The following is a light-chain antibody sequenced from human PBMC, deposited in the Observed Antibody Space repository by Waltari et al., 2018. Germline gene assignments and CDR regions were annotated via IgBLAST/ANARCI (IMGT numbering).Light chain of an antibody. CDR2: GYS. V-gene: IGLV1-44*01. Sequence: QSALTQEASVSGTEGQKVPLSCTGNNHNIGTYACAWYQQASHGAPKTLMFGYSLASGIPDRFSASKSGTISYLTISGLQPEDEADYYCSTWDYSLSVWVFGGGTKLTVL. J-gene: IGLJ3*02. CDR1: NHNIGTYA. CDR3: STWDYSLSVWV.